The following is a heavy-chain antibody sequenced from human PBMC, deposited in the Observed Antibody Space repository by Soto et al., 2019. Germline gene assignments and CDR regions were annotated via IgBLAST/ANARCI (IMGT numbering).Heavy chain of an antibody. V-gene: IGHV3-30*18. CDR1: GFTFSSHG. CDR2: IPYDGSHQ. D-gene: IGHD3-10*01. CDR3: AKDFKISGGHYGSLNYYYGMDV. Sequence: QVHLVESGGGVVQPGRSLRLSCAASGFTFSSHGMHWIRQAPGKGLEWVAVIPYDGSHQYYADSVKGRFTISRDTSKSALYLQMNSLRPEDTAVYYCAKDFKISGGHYGSLNYYYGMDVWGQGTTVTVSS. J-gene: IGHJ6*02.